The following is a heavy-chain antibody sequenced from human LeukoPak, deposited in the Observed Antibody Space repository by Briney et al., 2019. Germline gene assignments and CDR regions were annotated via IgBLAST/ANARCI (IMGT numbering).Heavy chain of an antibody. Sequence: GASVKVSCKASGGTFSSYAISWVRQAPGQGLEWMGGIIPIFGTANYAQMFQGRVTITADESTSTAYMELSSLRSEDTAVYYCGRDWRDALDYWGQGTLVTVSS. CDR2: IIPIFGTA. CDR1: GGTFSSYA. D-gene: IGHD5-24*01. CDR3: GRDWRDALDY. J-gene: IGHJ4*02. V-gene: IGHV1-69*13.